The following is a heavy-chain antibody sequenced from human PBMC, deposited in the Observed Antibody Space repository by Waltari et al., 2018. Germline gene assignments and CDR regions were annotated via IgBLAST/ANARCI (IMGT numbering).Heavy chain of an antibody. CDR1: GFTFSSYG. D-gene: IGHD1-26*01. Sequence: QVQLVESGGGVVQPGGSLRLSCAASGFTFSSYGMHWVRQAPGKGLEWVAFIRYDGSNKYYADSVKGRFTISRDKSKNTLYLQMNSRRAEDTAVYYCAKDRLSRGSYYFDYWGQGTLVTVSS. V-gene: IGHV3-30*02. CDR3: AKDRLSRGSYYFDY. J-gene: IGHJ4*02. CDR2: IRYDGSNK.